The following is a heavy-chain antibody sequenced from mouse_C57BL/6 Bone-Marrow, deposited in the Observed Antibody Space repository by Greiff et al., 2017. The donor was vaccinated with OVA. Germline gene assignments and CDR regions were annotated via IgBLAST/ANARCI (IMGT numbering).Heavy chain of an antibody. CDR2: INPSTGGT. D-gene: IGHD2-1*01. CDR1: GYSFTGYY. CDR3: ARSDYGNYVGFAY. Sequence: VQLQQPGPELVKPGASVKISCKASGYSFTGYYMNWVKQSPEKSLEWIGEINPSTGGTTYNQKFKAKATLTVDKSSSTAYMQLKSLTSEDSAVYYCARSDYGNYVGFAYWGQGTLVTVSA. J-gene: IGHJ3*01. V-gene: IGHV1-42*01.